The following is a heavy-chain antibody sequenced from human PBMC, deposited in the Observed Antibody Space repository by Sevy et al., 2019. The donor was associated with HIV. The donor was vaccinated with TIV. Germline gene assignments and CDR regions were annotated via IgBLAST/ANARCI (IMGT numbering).Heavy chain of an antibody. CDR1: GFTFSSYA. Sequence: GGSLRLSCAASGFTFSSYAMSWVRQAPGKGLEWVSAIRCGGGSTYYADSVKGRFTISRDNSKNTLYLQMNSLRAEDAAVYYWGKDFSLIAVAVFDYWGQGTLVTVSS. J-gene: IGHJ4*02. CDR2: IRCGGGST. V-gene: IGHV3-23*01. CDR3: GKDFSLIAVAVFDY. D-gene: IGHD6-19*01.